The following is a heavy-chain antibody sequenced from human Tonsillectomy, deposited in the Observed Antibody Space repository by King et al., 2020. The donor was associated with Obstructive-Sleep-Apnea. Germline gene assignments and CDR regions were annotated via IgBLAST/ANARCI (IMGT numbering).Heavy chain of an antibody. J-gene: IGHJ6*02. CDR3: TRDSIVVPIAASDGMDV. CDR1: GFTFSDYY. D-gene: IGHD2-21*01. CDR2: ISSSGSYT. Sequence: VQLVESGGGLVKPGGSLRLSCAASGFTFSDYYMSWIRQTPGKGLEWISYISSSGSYTHYAASVKGRFTISRDNADNSLSLQMKSLRAEDTAIYYCTRDSIVVPIAASDGMDVWGRGTTVTVSS. V-gene: IGHV3-11*06.